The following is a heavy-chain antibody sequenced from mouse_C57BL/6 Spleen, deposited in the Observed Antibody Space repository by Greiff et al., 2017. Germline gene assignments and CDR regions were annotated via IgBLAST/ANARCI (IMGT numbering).Heavy chain of an antibody. CDR3: ARGGNYGSSSSAMDY. Sequence: QVQLKQSGAELARPGASVKMSCKASGYTFTSYTMHWVKQRPGQGLEWIGYINPSSGYTKYNQKCKDKATLTADKSSSTAYMQLSSLTSEDSAVYYCARGGNYGSSSSAMDYWGQGTSVTVSS. V-gene: IGHV1-4*01. D-gene: IGHD1-1*01. J-gene: IGHJ4*01. CDR1: GYTFTSYT. CDR2: INPSSGYT.